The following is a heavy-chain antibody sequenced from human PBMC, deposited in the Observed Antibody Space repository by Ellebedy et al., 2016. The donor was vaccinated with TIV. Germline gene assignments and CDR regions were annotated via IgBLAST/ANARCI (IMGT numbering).Heavy chain of an antibody. D-gene: IGHD5-12*01. CDR1: GYSFIGYY. CDR3: VTRGYSGYDYFDY. V-gene: IGHV1-2*02. CDR2: INPNNGGT. Sequence: ASVKVSCXASGYSFIGYYIHWVRQAPGQGLEWMGWINPNNGGTNSAQKFQGRVTMTRDASISTAYMELSRLRSDDTAVYYCVTRGYSGYDYFDYWGQGTLVTVSS. J-gene: IGHJ4*02.